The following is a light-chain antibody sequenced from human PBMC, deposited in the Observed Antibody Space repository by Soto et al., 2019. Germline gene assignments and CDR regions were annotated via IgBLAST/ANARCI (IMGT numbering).Light chain of an antibody. J-gene: IGKJ4*01. CDR1: QSVSSNY. CDR3: QQYGSSPLT. CDR2: GAS. V-gene: IGKV3-20*01. Sequence: EIVLTQSPGTLSLSPRERATLSCRASQSVSSNYLAWYQQKPGQAPRFLIYGASSRATGIPDRFSGSGSGTDFTLTISRLEPEDFAVYYCQQYGSSPLTFGGGTKVDIK.